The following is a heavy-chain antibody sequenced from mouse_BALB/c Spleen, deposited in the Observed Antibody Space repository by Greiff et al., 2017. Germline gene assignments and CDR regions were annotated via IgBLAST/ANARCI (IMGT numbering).Heavy chain of an antibody. V-gene: IGHV1-54*01. Sequence: VQLQQSGAELVRPGTSVKVSCKASGYAFTNYLIEWVKQRPGQGLEWIGVINPGSGGTNYNEKFKGKATLTADKSSSTAYMQLSSLTSDDSAVYFCARSVYDYGYYFDYWGQGTTLTVSS. CDR3: ARSVYDYGYYFDY. CDR1: GYAFTNYL. D-gene: IGHD2-4*01. CDR2: INPGSGGT. J-gene: IGHJ2*01.